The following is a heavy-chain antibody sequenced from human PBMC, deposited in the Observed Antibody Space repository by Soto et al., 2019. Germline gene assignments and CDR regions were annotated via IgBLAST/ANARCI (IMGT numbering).Heavy chain of an antibody. CDR3: AREIMPLTNDLYVDL. D-gene: IGHD2-8*01. J-gene: IGHJ2*01. V-gene: IGHV4-30-4*01. CDR2: IFDSGST. CDR1: GGSISGGVHS. Sequence: QVQLQESGPGLVKPSETLSLTCTVSGGSISGGVHSWSWIRQPPGKGLEWIGHIFDSGSTYYNPSLKSRLTISVDTSKTQFSLRLSSVTAADTAVYYCAREIMPLTNDLYVDLWGRGTLVPVSS.